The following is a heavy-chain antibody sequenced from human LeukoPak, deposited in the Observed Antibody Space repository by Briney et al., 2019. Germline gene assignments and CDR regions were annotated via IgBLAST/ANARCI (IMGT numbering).Heavy chain of an antibody. CDR3: AKDVGKWESLHFFDY. CDR1: GFIVSSSY. J-gene: IGHJ4*02. CDR2: IYSDRRT. Sequence: PGGSLRLSCTASGFIVSSSYMSWVRQAPGKGPEWVSIIYSDRRTYYADSVKGRFTISRDDSRNTLYLQMNSLRGDDTAVYYCAKDVGKWESLHFFDYWGQGTLVTVSS. D-gene: IGHD1-26*01. V-gene: IGHV3-53*01.